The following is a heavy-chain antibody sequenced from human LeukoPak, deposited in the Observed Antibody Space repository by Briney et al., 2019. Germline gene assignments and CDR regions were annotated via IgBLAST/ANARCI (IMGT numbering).Heavy chain of an antibody. CDR3: AGGRLVATSKAVAIDY. J-gene: IGHJ4*02. CDR2: ISHDGSTK. CDR1: GFTFSIYA. V-gene: IGHV3-30*04. D-gene: IGHD5-12*01. Sequence: GGSLRLSCAASGFTFSIYAIHWVRQAPGKGLEWVAVISHDGSTKYYADSVKGRFTISRDNPKNTLYLQMNNLRADDTAVYYCAGGRLVATSKAVAIDYWGQGTLVTVSS.